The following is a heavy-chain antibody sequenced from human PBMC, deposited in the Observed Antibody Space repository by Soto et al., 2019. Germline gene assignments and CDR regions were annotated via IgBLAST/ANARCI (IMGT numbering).Heavy chain of an antibody. CDR3: ARDGAMSQSRYYYYYGMDV. CDR1: GFTVSSNY. CDR2: IYSGGST. V-gene: IGHV3-53*02. Sequence: EVQLVETGGGLIQPGGSLRLSCAASGFTVSSNYMSWVRQAPGKGLEWVSVIYSGGSTYYADSVKGRFTISRDNSKNTLYLQMNSLRAEDTAVYYCARDGAMSQSRYYYYYGMDVWGQGTTVTVSS. D-gene: IGHD1-26*01. J-gene: IGHJ6*02.